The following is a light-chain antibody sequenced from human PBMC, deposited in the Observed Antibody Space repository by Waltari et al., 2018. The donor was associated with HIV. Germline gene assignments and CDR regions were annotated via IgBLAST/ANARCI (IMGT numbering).Light chain of an antibody. V-gene: IGKV4-1*01. CDR2: WAS. J-gene: IGKJ4*01. CDR3: QQYYDTPLT. Sequence: DIVMTQSPDSLAVPLVERATISCKSSQSVLFRANSKNYLAWYQQKPGQRPKLLIHWASTREAGVPDRFSGSGSGTDFTLTISSLQAEDVAVYYCQQYYDTPLTFGGGTKVEVK. CDR1: QSVLFRANSKNY.